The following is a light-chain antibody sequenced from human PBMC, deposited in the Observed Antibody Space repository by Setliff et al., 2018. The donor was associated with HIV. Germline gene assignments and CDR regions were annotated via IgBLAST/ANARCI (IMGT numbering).Light chain of an antibody. CDR2: EVS. V-gene: IGLV2-23*02. CDR1: SSDVGSYNL. Sequence: QSALTQPASVSGPPGQSITISCTGTSSDVGSYNLVSWYQQHPGKAPKLMIYEVSRRPSGVSNRLSGSKSGNTASLTISGLQAEDEADYYCCSYAGSNTYVFGAGTKVTVL. J-gene: IGLJ1*01. CDR3: CSYAGSNTYV.